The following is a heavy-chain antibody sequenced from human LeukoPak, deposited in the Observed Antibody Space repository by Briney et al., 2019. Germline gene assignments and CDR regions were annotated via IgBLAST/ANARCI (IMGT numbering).Heavy chain of an antibody. D-gene: IGHD6-13*01. CDR1: GYTFTSYY. V-gene: IGHV1-46*01. CDR3: ARAYIAAAGYYAFDI. Sequence: ASVKVSCKASGYTFTSYYMHWVRQAPGQGLEWMGIINPSGGSTSYAQKFQGRVTMTRDTSISTAYMELSRLRSDDTAVYYCARAYIAAAGYYAFDIWGQGTMVTVSS. J-gene: IGHJ3*02. CDR2: INPSGGST.